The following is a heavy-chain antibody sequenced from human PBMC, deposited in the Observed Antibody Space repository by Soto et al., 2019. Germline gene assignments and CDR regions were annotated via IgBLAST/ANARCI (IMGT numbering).Heavy chain of an antibody. CDR1: GDTITSWG. V-gene: IGHV1-18*01. CDR2: ISAYNGNT. Sequence: GISVTVGCTASGDTITSWGMSWLRQETEQGLEWTGWISAYNGNTNYAQKLQGRVTMTTDTSTSTAYMELRSLRSDDTAVYYCARDGIFGAPDVFDIWGQGTMVTVSS. D-gene: IGHD3-3*01. J-gene: IGHJ3*02. CDR3: ARDGIFGAPDVFDI.